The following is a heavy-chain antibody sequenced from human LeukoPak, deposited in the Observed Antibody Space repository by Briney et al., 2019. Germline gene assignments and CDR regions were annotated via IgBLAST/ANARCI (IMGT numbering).Heavy chain of an antibody. CDR3: ARVRIAAAGPPRIFDY. J-gene: IGHJ4*02. CDR1: GYTFTGYY. Sequence: GASVKVSCKASGYTFTGYYMHWVRQAPGQGLEWMGWINPNSGGTNYAQKFQGRVTMTRDTSISTAYMELSRLRSDDTAVYYCARVRIAAAGPPRIFDYWGQGTLVTVSS. V-gene: IGHV1-2*02. CDR2: INPNSGGT. D-gene: IGHD6-13*01.